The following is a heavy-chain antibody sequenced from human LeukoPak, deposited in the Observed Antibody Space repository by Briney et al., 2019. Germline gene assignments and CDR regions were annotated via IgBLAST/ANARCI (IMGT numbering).Heavy chain of an antibody. D-gene: IGHD2-15*01. V-gene: IGHV3-23*01. CDR2: VSAAGDTT. J-gene: IGHJ4*02. CDR1: GFTFTNYA. CDR3: AKDQCSGRSYYFDY. Sequence: GGSLRLSCEASGFTFTNYAINWVRQAPGKGLEWVSVVSAAGDTTYFADSVKGRFTISRDNSKNTLFLQMNSLRADDTAIYYCAKDQCSGRSYYFDYWGQGTLVTVSS.